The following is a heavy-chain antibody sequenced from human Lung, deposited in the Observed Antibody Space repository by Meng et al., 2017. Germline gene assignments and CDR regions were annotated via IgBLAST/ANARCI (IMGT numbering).Heavy chain of an antibody. CDR2: IYHSGGT. CDR3: ARGLGEAVVPRTMFDY. V-gene: IGHV4-4*02. CDR1: GGCMSRRTR. J-gene: IGHJ4*02. Sequence: GRGWVKPSRSRSCTCGVSGGCMSRRTRWSWAPEPPGKGLKWIGEIYHSGGTKYNPSPKSRVTISVYKSKNQFSLKLSSVTAADTAVYYCARGLGEAVVPRTMFDYWGQGTLVTVSS. D-gene: IGHD2-2*01.